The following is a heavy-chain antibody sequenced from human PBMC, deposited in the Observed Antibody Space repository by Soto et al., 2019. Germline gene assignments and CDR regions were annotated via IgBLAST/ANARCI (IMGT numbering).Heavy chain of an antibody. J-gene: IGHJ4*02. CDR3: ASTGYSSSWYFDY. Sequence: PGGSLRLSCAASGFTFSSYWMSWVRQAPGKGLEWVANIKQDGSEKYYVDSVKGRFTISRDNAKNSLYLQMNSLRAEDTAVYYCASTGYSSSWYFDYWGQGTLVTVSS. V-gene: IGHV3-7*01. D-gene: IGHD6-13*01. CDR2: IKQDGSEK. CDR1: GFTFSSYW.